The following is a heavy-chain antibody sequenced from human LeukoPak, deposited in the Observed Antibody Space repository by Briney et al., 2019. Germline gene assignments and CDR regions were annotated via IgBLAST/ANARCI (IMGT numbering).Heavy chain of an antibody. CDR2: INPNSGGT. J-gene: IGHJ3*02. CDR1: GYTFTGYY. V-gene: IGHV1-2*02. CDR3: ARAHCDFWSGYYMAPAFDI. Sequence: ASVKVSCKASGYTFTGYYMHWVRQAPGQGLEWMGWINPNSGGTNYAQKFQGRVTMTRDTSISTAYMELSRLRSDDTAVYYCARAHCDFWSGYYMAPAFDIWGQGTMVTVSS. D-gene: IGHD3-3*01.